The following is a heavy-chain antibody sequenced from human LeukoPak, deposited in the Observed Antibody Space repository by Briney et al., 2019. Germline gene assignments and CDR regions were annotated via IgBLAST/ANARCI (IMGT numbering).Heavy chain of an antibody. CDR2: IYSGGST. V-gene: IGHV3-53*01. J-gene: IGHJ6*03. CDR3: ARDQGSVYYDSSGYPYYYYYMDV. CDR1: GFTVSSNY. D-gene: IGHD3-22*01. Sequence: GGSLRPSCAASGFTVSSNYMSWVRQAPGKGLEWVSVIYSGGSTYYEDSVKGRFTISRDNSKNTLYLQMNSLRAEDTAVYYCARDQGSVYYDSSGYPYYYYYMDVWGKGTTVTVSS.